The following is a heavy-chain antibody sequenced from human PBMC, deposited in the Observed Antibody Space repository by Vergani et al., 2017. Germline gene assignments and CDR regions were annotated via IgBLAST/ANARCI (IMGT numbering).Heavy chain of an antibody. CDR1: GGSISSGSYY. D-gene: IGHD1-26*01. CDR2: IYTSGST. V-gene: IGHV4-61*02. Sequence: QVQLQESGPGLVKPSQTLSLTCTVSGGSISSGSYYWSWIRQPAGKGLEWIGRIYTSGSTNYNPSLKSRVTISVDTSKNQFSLKLSSVTAADTAVYYCARRGNSGSDIWGQGTMVIVSS. J-gene: IGHJ3*02. CDR3: ARRGNSGSDI.